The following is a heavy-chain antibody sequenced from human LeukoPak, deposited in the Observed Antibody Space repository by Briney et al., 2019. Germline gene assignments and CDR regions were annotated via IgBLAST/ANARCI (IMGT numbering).Heavy chain of an antibody. CDR3: ARDRGSSSFDY. CDR2: IYTSGST. J-gene: IGHJ4*02. Sequence: PSETLSLTCTVPGGSISSYYWSWIRQPAGKGLEWIGRIYTSGSTNYNPSLKSRVTIPVDKSKNQFSLKLSSVTAADTAVYYCARDRGSSSFDYWGQGTLVTVSS. D-gene: IGHD6-6*01. CDR1: GGSISSYY. V-gene: IGHV4-4*07.